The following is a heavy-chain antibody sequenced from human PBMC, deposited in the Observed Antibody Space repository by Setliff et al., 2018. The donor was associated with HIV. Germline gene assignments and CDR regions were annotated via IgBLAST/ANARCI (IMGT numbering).Heavy chain of an antibody. D-gene: IGHD3-10*01. CDR3: TRDRGTRYGSGKDFDS. J-gene: IGHJ4*02. V-gene: IGHV4-59*12. Sequence: SETLSLTCTVSGVSISRYYWNWIRQPPGKGLEWIGYFSFSADNKYNPSLRSRVTLSVDTSKNHFSLKLNSVTAADTAVYYCTRDRGTRYGSGKDFDSWGQGILVTVSS. CDR2: FSFSADN. CDR1: GVSISRYY.